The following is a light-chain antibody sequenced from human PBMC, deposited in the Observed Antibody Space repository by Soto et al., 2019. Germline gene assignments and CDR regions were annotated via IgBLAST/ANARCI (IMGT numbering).Light chain of an antibody. CDR3: QQRSNWPS. V-gene: IGKV3-11*01. J-gene: IGKJ4*01. CDR1: QSVSSY. Sequence: EIVLTQSPATLSLSPGESATLSCRASQSVSSYLAWYQQKPGQAPRLLIYDASNRATGIPARFSGSGSGTDFTLTSSSLEPEDFAVYYCQQRSNWPSFGGGTKVEIK. CDR2: DAS.